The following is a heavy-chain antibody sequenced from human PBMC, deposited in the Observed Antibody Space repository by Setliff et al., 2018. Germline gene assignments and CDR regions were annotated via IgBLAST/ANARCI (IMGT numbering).Heavy chain of an antibody. CDR1: GYAFTTYY. V-gene: IGHV1-18*04. CDR3: ASHGGNSLSIYY. J-gene: IGHJ4*02. D-gene: IGHD2-21*02. CDR2: ISAYNGNT. Sequence: ASVKVSCKPSGYAFTTYYMHWVRQAPGQGLEWMGWISAYNGNTNYAQKFQGRVTITADESTSTAYMELSSLRSEDTAVYYCASHGGNSLSIYYWGQGTLVTVSS.